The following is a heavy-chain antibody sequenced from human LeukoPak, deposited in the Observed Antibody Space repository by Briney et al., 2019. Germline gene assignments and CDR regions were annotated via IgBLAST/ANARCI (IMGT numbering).Heavy chain of an antibody. V-gene: IGHV4-61*02. CDR2: IYTSGST. J-gene: IGHJ4*02. CDR1: GGSISSGSYY. Sequence: SETLSLTCTVSGGSISSGSYYWSWIRQPAGKGLEWLGRIYTSGSTNYNPSLKSRVTISVDTSKNQFSLKLSSVTAADTAVYYCARDGYSSSWSLGAFDYWGQGTLVTVSS. D-gene: IGHD6-13*01. CDR3: ARDGYSSSWSLGAFDY.